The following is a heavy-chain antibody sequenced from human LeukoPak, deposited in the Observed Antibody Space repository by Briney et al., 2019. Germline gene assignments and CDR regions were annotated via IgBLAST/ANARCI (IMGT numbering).Heavy chain of an antibody. D-gene: IGHD3-22*01. CDR1: GGSISSYY. CDR3: ARLYDSSGYYHPNFDY. V-gene: IGHV4-59*08. Sequence: TSETLSLTCTVSGGSISSYYWSWIRQPPGKGLEWIGYIYYSGSTNYNPCLKSRVTISVDTSKNQFSLKLGSVTAADTAVYYCARLYDSSGYYHPNFDYWGQGTLVTVSS. J-gene: IGHJ4*02. CDR2: IYYSGST.